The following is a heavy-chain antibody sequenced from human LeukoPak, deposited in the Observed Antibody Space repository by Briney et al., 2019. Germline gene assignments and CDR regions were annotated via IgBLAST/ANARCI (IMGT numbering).Heavy chain of an antibody. D-gene: IGHD1-1*01. CDR2: MNPNSGNT. V-gene: IGHV1-8*02. Sequence: ASVKVSCKASGYTFTSYYMHWVRQATGQGLEWMGWMNPNSGNTGYAQKFQGRVTMTRNTSISTAYMELSSLRSEDTAVYYCAIIRRYKFDYWGQGTLVTVSS. CDR3: AIIRRYKFDY. J-gene: IGHJ4*02. CDR1: GYTFTSYY.